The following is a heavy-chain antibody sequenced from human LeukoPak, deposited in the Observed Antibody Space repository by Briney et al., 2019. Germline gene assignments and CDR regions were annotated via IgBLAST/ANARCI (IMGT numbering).Heavy chain of an antibody. CDR2: INPSGGST. V-gene: IGHV1-46*01. CDR1: GYSFTNYY. D-gene: IGHD3-9*01. J-gene: IGHJ4*02. Sequence: ASVKVSCTTSGYSFTNYYMHWVQQAPGQGLEWMGIINPSGGSTNYAQKFQGRVTMTRDTSTTTVYMELTSLGSEDTAVYYCARDQGLTGYFDYWGQGTLVAVSS. CDR3: ARDQGLTGYFDY.